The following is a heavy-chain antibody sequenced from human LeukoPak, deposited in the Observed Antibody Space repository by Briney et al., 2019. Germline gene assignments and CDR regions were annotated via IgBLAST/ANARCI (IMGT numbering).Heavy chain of an antibody. V-gene: IGHV1-18*04. Sequence: ASVKVSCKASGYTFSSYGISWVRQAPGQGLEWMGWISAYNGNTNYAQKLQGRVTMTTDTSTSTAYMELRSLRSDDTAVYYCARDPGYSSGWYMDLSGWGQGTLVTVSS. D-gene: IGHD6-19*01. CDR2: ISAYNGNT. CDR1: GYTFSSYG. CDR3: ARDPGYSSGWYMDLSG. J-gene: IGHJ4*02.